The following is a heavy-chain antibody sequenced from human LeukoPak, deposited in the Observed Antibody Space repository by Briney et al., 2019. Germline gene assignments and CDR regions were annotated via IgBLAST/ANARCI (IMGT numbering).Heavy chain of an antibody. CDR3: AKPEVGVASIDC. V-gene: IGHV3-23*01. J-gene: IGHJ4*02. CDR2: ISSGGTP. Sequence: GGSLRLSCGAAGFTFTSSAMAWVRQAPGKGLEWVSAISSGGTPYYAASVRGRFIISRDTSTNTLYLQVKSLTAEDTAVYYCAKPEVGVASIDCWGQGTLVTVSS. CDR1: GFTFTSSA. D-gene: IGHD2-2*01.